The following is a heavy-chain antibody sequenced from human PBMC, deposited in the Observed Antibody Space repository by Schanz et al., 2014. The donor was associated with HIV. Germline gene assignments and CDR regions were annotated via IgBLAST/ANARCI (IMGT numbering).Heavy chain of an antibody. Sequence: QVQLVQSGAEVKMPGSSVKVSCKASGGTSSIYAISWVRQAPGQGLEWMAGIIPIIGTADYAQKFQGRVTITADKSTSTLYLELSSLRSEDTAVYYCTSGSFEFGDLLDDYYYDAMDVWGQGTLVTVSS. CDR1: GGTSSIYA. V-gene: IGHV1-69*06. D-gene: IGHD3-10*01. CDR2: IIPIIGTA. CDR3: TSGSFEFGDLLDDYYYDAMDV. J-gene: IGHJ6*02.